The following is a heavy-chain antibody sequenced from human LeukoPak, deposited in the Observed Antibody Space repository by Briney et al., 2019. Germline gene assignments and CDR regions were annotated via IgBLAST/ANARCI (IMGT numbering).Heavy chain of an antibody. J-gene: IGHJ3*02. CDR2: ISSSSTFQ. CDR1: AFPFSTYT. Sequence: GGSLRLSCAASAFPFSTYTMHWVRQAPGKGLEWVSSISSSSTFQHYPDSLKGRFTISRDNARNSLFLQMNSLRAEDTPVYYCARGRRTQPNILTGYFHFYAFDIWGQGTMVTVSS. V-gene: IGHV3-21*06. D-gene: IGHD3-9*01. CDR3: ARGRRTQPNILTGYFHFYAFDI.